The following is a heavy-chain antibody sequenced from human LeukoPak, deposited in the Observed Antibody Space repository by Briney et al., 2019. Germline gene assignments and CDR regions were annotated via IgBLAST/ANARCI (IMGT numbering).Heavy chain of an antibody. CDR3: AKTSGWPYYFDY. D-gene: IGHD6-19*01. V-gene: IGHV3-23*01. Sequence: GGSLRLSCAASGFTFSSYAMSWVRQAPGKGLEWVSAISGSGGSTYYADSVKGRFTISRDNSKNTVYLQVNSLRAEDTAVYYCAKTSGWPYYFDYWGQGTLVTVSS. CDR1: GFTFSSYA. J-gene: IGHJ4*02. CDR2: ISGSGGST.